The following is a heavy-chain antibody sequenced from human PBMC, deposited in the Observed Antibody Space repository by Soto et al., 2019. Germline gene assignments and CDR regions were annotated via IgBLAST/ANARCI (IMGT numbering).Heavy chain of an antibody. CDR2: IIPIFGTA. CDR3: AREAAGPYGMDV. V-gene: IGHV1-69*13. J-gene: IGHJ6*02. CDR1: GGTFSSYA. D-gene: IGHD6-13*01. Sequence: ASVKVSCKASGGTFSSYAISWVRQAPGQGLEWMGGIIPIFGTANYAQKFQGRVTITADESTSTAYMELSSLRSEDTAVYYCAREAAGPYGMDVWGQGTTVTVSS.